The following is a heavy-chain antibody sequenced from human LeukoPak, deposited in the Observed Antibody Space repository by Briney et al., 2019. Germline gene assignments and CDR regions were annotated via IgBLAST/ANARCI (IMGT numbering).Heavy chain of an antibody. CDR1: GYTFTPNY. J-gene: IGHJ4*02. CDR3: ARGFGSSWFDY. D-gene: IGHD6-13*01. Sequence: ASVKVSCKASGYTFTPNYIHWVRQAPGQGLEWMGWIKPNGGGTNYAQKFQAWVTMTRDTSISTLYMELSRLKSDDTAVYYCARGFGSSWFDYWGQGTLVTVSS. CDR2: IKPNGGGT. V-gene: IGHV1-2*04.